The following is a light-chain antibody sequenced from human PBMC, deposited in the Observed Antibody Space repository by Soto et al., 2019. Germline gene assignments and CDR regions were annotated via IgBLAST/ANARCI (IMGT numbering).Light chain of an antibody. Sequence: VLTQSPATLSLSPRERAALSCRASQSVSSFLAWYQQKPGQAPRLVIYDISHRSTGIPARFSGSGSGTDFTLTISSLEPEDFAVYYCQVRSNWRYTFGQGTRLEIK. CDR2: DIS. V-gene: IGKV3-11*01. CDR1: QSVSSF. CDR3: QVRSNWRYT. J-gene: IGKJ5*01.